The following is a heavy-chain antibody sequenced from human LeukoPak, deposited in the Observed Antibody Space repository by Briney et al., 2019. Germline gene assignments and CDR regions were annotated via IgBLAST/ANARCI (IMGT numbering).Heavy chain of an antibody. CDR1: GFSFTYNA. CDR3: AKARYCSGGSCYFDY. Sequence: GGSLRLSCAASGFSFTYNAMTWVRQSPGKGLEWVSAISGSGGSTYYADSVKGRFTISRDNSKNTLYLQMTSLRAEDTAVYYCAKARYCSGGSCYFDYWGQGTLVTVSS. J-gene: IGHJ4*02. V-gene: IGHV3-23*01. CDR2: ISGSGGST. D-gene: IGHD2-15*01.